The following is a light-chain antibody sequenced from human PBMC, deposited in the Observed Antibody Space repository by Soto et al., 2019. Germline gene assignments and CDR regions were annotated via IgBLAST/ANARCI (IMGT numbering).Light chain of an antibody. CDR3: AAWDDSLNGQV. CDR1: SGHSSYA. V-gene: IGLV4-69*01. J-gene: IGLJ3*02. Sequence: QLVLTQSPSASASLGASVKLTCTLSSGHSSYAIAWHQKQPEKGPRYLMDLNNDGSHTKGDGVPDRFSGSSSGAERYLIISTLQSEDEADYYCAAWDDSLNGQVFGGGTKLTVL. CDR2: LNNDGSH.